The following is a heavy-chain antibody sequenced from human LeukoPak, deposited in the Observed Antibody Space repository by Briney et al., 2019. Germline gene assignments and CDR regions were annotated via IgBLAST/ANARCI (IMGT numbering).Heavy chain of an antibody. Sequence: HPGGSLRLSCAASGFTISRDSMNWVRQAPGKGLEWISYISYDSAIKYYADSVRGRFTISRDNAKNSLYLQMHSLSAEDTAVYYCVKDNPRCCGVVPANIDDYWGQGTLVTVSS. CDR1: GFTISRDS. J-gene: IGHJ4*02. D-gene: IGHD2-15*01. V-gene: IGHV3-48*01. CDR2: ISYDSAIK. CDR3: VKDNPRCCGVVPANIDDY.